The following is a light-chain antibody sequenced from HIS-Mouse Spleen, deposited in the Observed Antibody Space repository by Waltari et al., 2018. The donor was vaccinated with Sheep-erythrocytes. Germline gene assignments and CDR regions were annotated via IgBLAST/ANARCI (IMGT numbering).Light chain of an antibody. CDR3: CSYAGSYNHV. Sequence: QSALTQPRSVSGSPGQSVPISCTGTSSDVGGYNYVSWYQQHPGKAPKIMIYDVSKRPSGVPDRFAGSKSGNTASLTISGLQAEDGADYYCCSYAGSYNHVFATGTKVTVL. J-gene: IGLJ1*01. CDR2: DVS. CDR1: SSDVGGYNY. V-gene: IGLV2-11*01.